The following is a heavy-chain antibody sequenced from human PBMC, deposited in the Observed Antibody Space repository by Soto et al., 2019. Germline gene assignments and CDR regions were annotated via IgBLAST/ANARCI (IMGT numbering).Heavy chain of an antibody. CDR2: INPSGGST. J-gene: IGHJ6*02. CDR3: ALSSMSNYYGMDV. Sequence: ASVKVSCKASGYTFTSYYMHWVRQAPGQGLEWMRIINPSGGSTSYAQKFQGRVTMTRDTSTSTVYLELSSLRSEDTALYYCALSSMSNYYGMDVWGQGTTVTVS. V-gene: IGHV1-46*01. CDR1: GYTFTSYY.